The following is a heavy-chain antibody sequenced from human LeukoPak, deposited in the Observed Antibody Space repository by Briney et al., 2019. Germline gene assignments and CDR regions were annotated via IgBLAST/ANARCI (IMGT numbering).Heavy chain of an antibody. V-gene: IGHV3-7*01. CDR2: IKQDGSEK. CDR3: ATPGSGIWCFDY. Sequence: GGSLRLSCAASGFTFSTYWVSWVRQAPGEGLEWVASIKQDGSEKYYVDSVKGRFTISRDNAKNSVYLQMTSLRAEDTAVYYCATPGSGIWCFDYWGQGTLLTVSS. J-gene: IGHJ4*02. D-gene: IGHD6-13*01. CDR1: GFTFSTYW.